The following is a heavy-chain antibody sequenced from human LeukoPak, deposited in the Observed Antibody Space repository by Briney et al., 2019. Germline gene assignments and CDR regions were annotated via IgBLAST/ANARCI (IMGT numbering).Heavy chain of an antibody. Sequence: GGSLRLSCAASGFTVSSNFMSWVRQAPGKGLEWVSVIYSGGSTYYADSVRGRFTISRDNSKNTLYLQMNSLGAEDTAVYYCARVSYYDSSGYYFLSYVDYWGQGTLVTVSS. CDR2: IYSGGST. V-gene: IGHV3-53*01. J-gene: IGHJ4*02. CDR1: GFTVSSNF. CDR3: ARVSYYDSSGYYFLSYVDY. D-gene: IGHD3-22*01.